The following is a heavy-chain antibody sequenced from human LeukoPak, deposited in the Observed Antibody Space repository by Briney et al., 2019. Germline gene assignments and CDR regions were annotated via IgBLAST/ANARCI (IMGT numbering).Heavy chain of an antibody. V-gene: IGHV1-24*01. D-gene: IGHD4-23*01. CDR3: ATSFYGGNNPIFTY. Sequence: ASVKVSCKVSGYTLTELSMHWVRQAPGKGLEWMGGFDPEDGGTIYAQKFQGRVTMTRDTSTSTVYMELSSLRSEDTAVYYCATSFYGGNNPIFTYWGQGTLVTVSS. CDR2: FDPEDGGT. J-gene: IGHJ4*02. CDR1: GYTLTELS.